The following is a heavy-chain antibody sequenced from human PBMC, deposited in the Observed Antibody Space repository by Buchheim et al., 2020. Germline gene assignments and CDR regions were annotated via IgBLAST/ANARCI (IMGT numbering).Heavy chain of an antibody. J-gene: IGHJ5*02. CDR3: ARGLSGDYDFWSGYWVGWFDP. CDR2: IYTSGST. D-gene: IGHD3-3*01. CDR1: GGSISSGSYY. V-gene: IGHV4-61*02. Sequence: QVQLQESGPGLVKPSQTLSLTCTVSGGSISSGSYYWSWIRPPAGKGLEWIGRIYTSGSTNYNPSLKSRVTISVDTSKNQFSLKLSSVTAADTAVYYCARGLSGDYDFWSGYWVGWFDPWGQGTL.